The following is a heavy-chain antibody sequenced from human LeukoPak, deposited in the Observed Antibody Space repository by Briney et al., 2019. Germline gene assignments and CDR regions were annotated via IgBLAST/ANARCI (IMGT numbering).Heavy chain of an antibody. Sequence: PGGSLRLSCAASGFTFSTYAMSWVRQAPGKGLEWVSAISDSGGSAYYADSVKGRFTISRDNSKNTLYLQMNSLRAEDTAVYYCAKTLCGGDCYFYAEDFQHWGQGTLVTVSS. J-gene: IGHJ1*01. CDR2: ISDSGGSA. CDR3: AKTLCGGDCYFYAEDFQH. CDR1: GFTFSTYA. V-gene: IGHV3-23*01. D-gene: IGHD2-21*02.